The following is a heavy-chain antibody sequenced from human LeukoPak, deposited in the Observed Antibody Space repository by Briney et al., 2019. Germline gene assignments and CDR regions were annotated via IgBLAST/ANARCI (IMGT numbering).Heavy chain of an antibody. Sequence: PGGSLRLSCADSGFTFSNAWMSWVRQAPGKGLEWVGRIKSKTDGGTTDYAAPVKGRFTISRDDSKNTLYLQMNSLKTEDTAVYYCTTYGDYDATFDYWGQGTLVTVSS. J-gene: IGHJ4*02. CDR2: IKSKTDGGTT. CDR3: TTYGDYDATFDY. V-gene: IGHV3-15*01. D-gene: IGHD4-17*01. CDR1: GFTFSNAW.